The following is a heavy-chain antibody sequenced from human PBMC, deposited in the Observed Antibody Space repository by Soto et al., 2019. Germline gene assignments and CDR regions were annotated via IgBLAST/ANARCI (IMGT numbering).Heavy chain of an antibody. D-gene: IGHD1-1*01. CDR2: SSNSGCFI. CDR1: GFRFSDYY. Sequence: QVQLVESGGALVEPGGSLRLSCAASGFRFSDYYMSWIRQAPGKGLEWLGYSSNSGCFIRYADSVKGRFSISRDNAKNSLNLQIHSLRGDDTGIYYCVRSGDNYNLLDYWGQGTQVTVSS. J-gene: IGHJ4*02. CDR3: VRSGDNYNLLDY. V-gene: IGHV3-11*05.